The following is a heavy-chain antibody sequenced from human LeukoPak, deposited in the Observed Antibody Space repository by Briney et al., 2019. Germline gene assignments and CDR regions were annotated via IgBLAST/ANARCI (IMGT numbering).Heavy chain of an antibody. V-gene: IGHV3-21*01. CDR3: ARDRTTVTTFDY. D-gene: IGHD4-17*01. Sequence: PGGSLRLSCAASGFTFSTYTMNSVRQAPGKGLEWVSSISSSSSYIYYADSVKARFTISRDNAKNSLYLQVNSLRAEDTAVYYRARDRTTVTTFDYWGQGTLVTVSS. CDR2: ISSSSSYI. J-gene: IGHJ4*02. CDR1: GFTFSTYT.